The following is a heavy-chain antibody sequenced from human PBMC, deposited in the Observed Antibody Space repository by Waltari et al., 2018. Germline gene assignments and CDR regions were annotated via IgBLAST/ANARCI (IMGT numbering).Heavy chain of an antibody. J-gene: IGHJ4*02. V-gene: IGHV3-73*01. CDR1: GFIFSDSA. CDR3: ARHDPLDY. CDR2: IRTKTNNYAT. Sequence: EEQMVESGGDLVKPGGSLKLSCAASGFIFSDSAIHWVRQAPGKGLEGVGRIRTKTNNYATAYGASVKGRFTISRDDSRNVAYLQMNSLKTEDTALYYCARHDPLDYWGQGTLVTVSS.